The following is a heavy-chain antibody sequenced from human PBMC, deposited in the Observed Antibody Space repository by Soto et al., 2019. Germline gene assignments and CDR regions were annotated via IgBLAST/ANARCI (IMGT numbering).Heavy chain of an antibody. CDR2: ISGTGHTT. CDR1: GLIFSRYA. J-gene: IGHJ5*02. Sequence: GGSLRLSCAASGLIFSRYAMSWVRQAPGKGLEWVSSISGTGHTTYYADSVKGRFTISRDNSKNTLYVQMNSLRADDTAVYYCATVGGTMIRGWFGPWGQGTLVTV. V-gene: IGHV3-23*01. CDR3: ATVGGTMIRGWFGP. D-gene: IGHD3-10*01.